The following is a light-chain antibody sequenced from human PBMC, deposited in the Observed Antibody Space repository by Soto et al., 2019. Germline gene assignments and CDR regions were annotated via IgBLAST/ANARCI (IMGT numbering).Light chain of an antibody. V-gene: IGKV3-20*01. CDR1: QSVDSSY. J-gene: IGKJ2*01. Sequence: EIVLTQSPGTLSLSPGERATLSCRASQSVDSSYLSWYQHKPGQAPRLLIYATSSRATGIPDRFSGSGSGTDFTLTISRLEPEDFAVYYCQLYGASSFTFGQGTNLEIK. CDR3: QLYGASSFT. CDR2: ATS.